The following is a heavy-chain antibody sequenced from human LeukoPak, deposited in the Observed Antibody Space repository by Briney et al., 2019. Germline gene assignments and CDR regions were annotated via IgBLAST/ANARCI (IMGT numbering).Heavy chain of an antibody. J-gene: IGHJ4*02. D-gene: IGHD3-22*01. V-gene: IGHV3-53*01. Sequence: AGGSLRLSCAASGFTVSNNYMSWVRQAPGKGLEWVSVIKSGGDTYYADSVKGRFTISRDNSKNTLSLQMNSLRAEDTAVYYCAKGDISMIPDWGQGTLVTVSS. CDR3: AKGDISMIPD. CDR2: IKSGGDT. CDR1: GFTVSNNY.